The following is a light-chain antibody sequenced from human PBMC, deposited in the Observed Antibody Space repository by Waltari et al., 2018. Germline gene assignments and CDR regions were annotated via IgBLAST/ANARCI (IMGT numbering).Light chain of an antibody. J-gene: IGLJ2*01. V-gene: IGLV1-44*01. CDR1: SSNIGRNR. Sequence: QSVLTQPPSASGTPGQRVTISCSGSSSNIGRNRVNWYQQLPGTAPKLLIHSNNQRPSGVPDRFSVSKSGTSASLAISGLQSEDEADYYCATWDASLTGWVFGGGTKLTVL. CDR3: ATWDASLTGWV. CDR2: SNN.